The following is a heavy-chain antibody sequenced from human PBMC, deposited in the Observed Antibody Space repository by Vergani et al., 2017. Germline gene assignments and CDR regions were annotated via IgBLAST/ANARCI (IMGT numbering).Heavy chain of an antibody. Sequence: QVQLQQWGAGLLKPSETLSLTCAVYGGSFSGYYWSWIRQPPGTGLEWIGEINHSGSTNYNPSLKSRVTISVDTSKNQFSLKLSSVTAADTAVYYCARVKAIAAAGTVPETVDYWGQGTLVTVSS. CDR2: INHSGST. J-gene: IGHJ4*02. D-gene: IGHD6-13*01. CDR1: GGSFSGYY. CDR3: ARVKAIAAAGTVPETVDY. V-gene: IGHV4-34*01.